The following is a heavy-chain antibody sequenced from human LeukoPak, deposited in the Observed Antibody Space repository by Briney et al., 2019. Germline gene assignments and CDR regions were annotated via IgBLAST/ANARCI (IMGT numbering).Heavy chain of an antibody. CDR3: VRARSNWPFDS. CDR2: ISGNGGNT. J-gene: IGHJ4*02. V-gene: IGHV3-64*01. D-gene: IGHD6-13*01. Sequence: GGSLRLSCAAPGFTFSSFPMHWVRQAPGKGLEYVAAISGNGGNTFYANSVKGRFTITRDNSKTPLYLHMGSLRVKDMALYYCVRARSNWPFDSWGQGTLGTVTS. CDR1: GFTFSSFP.